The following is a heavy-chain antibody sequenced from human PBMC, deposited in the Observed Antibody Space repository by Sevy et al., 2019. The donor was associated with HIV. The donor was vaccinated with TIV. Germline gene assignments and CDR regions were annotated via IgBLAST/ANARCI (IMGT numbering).Heavy chain of an antibody. D-gene: IGHD2-21*01. V-gene: IGHV3-7*03. CDR1: GFRLGTSW. CDR3: ATEPGVALGVGWYSGGMDI. CDR2: INKDGSRK. J-gene: IGHJ6*02. Sequence: GGSLRLSCAASGFRLGTSWMSWVRQAPGKGLEWVANINKDGSRKYYVDSVKGRFTISRDNAKDSLFLQMSGLTIDDTAIDDYATEPGVALGVGWYSGGMDIWGHGTKVTVSS.